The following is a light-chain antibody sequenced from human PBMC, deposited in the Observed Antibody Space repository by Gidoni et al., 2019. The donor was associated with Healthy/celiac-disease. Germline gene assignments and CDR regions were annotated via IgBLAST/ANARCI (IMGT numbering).Light chain of an antibody. V-gene: IGLV1-47*01. CDR2: RNN. Sequence: QSVLTPPPPASGTPGPRVTLTCSGSSSNLGSNYVYWYQQLPGTAPKLLTYRNNQRPSGVPDRCSGSKSGTSASLAISGLRSEDEADYYCAAWDDSLSGHVVFGGGTKLTVL. CDR3: AAWDDSLSGHVV. CDR1: SSNLGSNY. J-gene: IGLJ2*01.